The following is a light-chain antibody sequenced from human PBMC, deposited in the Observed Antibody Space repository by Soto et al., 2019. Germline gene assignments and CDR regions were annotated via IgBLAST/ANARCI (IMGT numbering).Light chain of an antibody. Sequence: QSVLIQPPSVSGAPGQTVTISCTGSSSNLGAGYDVHWYQQLPGTAPKLFIYDNSNRTSGVPDRFSGSKSGTSASLAITGLQAEDEADYYCQSYDSRVSNSYVFGTGTKLTVL. CDR2: DNS. CDR1: SSNLGAGYD. CDR3: QSYDSRVSNSYV. V-gene: IGLV1-40*01. J-gene: IGLJ1*01.